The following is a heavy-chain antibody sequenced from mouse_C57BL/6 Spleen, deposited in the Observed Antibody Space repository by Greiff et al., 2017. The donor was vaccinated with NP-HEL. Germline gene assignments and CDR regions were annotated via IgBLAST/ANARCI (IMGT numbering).Heavy chain of an antibody. CDR1: GYTFTSYW. CDR2: IDPSDSYT. Sequence: VQLQQPGAELVMPGASVKLSCKASGYTFTSYWMHWVKQRPGQGLEWIGEIDPSDSYTNYNQKFKGKSTLTVDKSSSTAYMQLSSLTSEDSAVYYCARVHYYGSSYKYFDVWGTGTTVTVSS. CDR3: ARVHYYGSSYKYFDV. J-gene: IGHJ1*03. D-gene: IGHD1-1*01. V-gene: IGHV1-69*01.